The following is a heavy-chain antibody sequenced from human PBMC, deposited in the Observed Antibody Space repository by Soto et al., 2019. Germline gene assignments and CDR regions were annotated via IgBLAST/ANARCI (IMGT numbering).Heavy chain of an antibody. CDR2: INPSGGST. CDR3: ARDPPYCSSTSCYDQPLFDY. J-gene: IGHJ4*02. CDR1: GYTFTSYY. V-gene: IGHV1-46*01. D-gene: IGHD2-2*01. Sequence: QVQLVQSGAEVKKPGASVKVSCKASGYTFTSYYMHWVRQAPGQGLEWMGIINPSGGSTSYAQKFHGRVTMTRDTSTSTVYMELSSLRSEDTAVYYCARDPPYCSSTSCYDQPLFDYWGQGTLVTVSS.